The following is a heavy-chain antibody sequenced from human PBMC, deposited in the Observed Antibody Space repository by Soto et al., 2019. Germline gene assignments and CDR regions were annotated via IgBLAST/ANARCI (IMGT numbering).Heavy chain of an antibody. D-gene: IGHD3-10*01. V-gene: IGHV3-23*01. CDR2: ISDSGGST. CDR3: AKGYGGSVSYSVGYFGY. CDR1: GFTFSSYA. Sequence: EVQLLESGGGLVQPGGSLRLSCVVSGFTFSSYAMSWVRQAPGKGLEWVSAISDSGGSTYYADSVKGRFTISRDNSKNSLYLQMNSLRAEDTAVYYCAKGYGGSVSYSVGYFGYWGQGTLVTVS. J-gene: IGHJ4*02.